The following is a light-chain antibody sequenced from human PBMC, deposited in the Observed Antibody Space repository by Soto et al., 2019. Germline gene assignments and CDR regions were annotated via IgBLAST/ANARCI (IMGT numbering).Light chain of an antibody. CDR2: GAS. CDR3: QLYGASPKT. V-gene: IGKV3-20*01. CDR1: QTVSTNY. Sequence: EIVLTQSPGTLSLSPGERATLSCRASQTVSTNYLAWYQQKPGQAPRLLIFGASTRATGIPDRFTCSGSGTDFTLTISRLEPEDFAVYYCQLYGASPKTFGQGTKVEIK. J-gene: IGKJ1*01.